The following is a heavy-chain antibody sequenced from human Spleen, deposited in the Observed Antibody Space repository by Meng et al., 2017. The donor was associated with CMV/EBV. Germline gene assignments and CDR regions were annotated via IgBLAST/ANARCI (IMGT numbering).Heavy chain of an antibody. J-gene: IGHJ4*02. CDR2: IYHSGIT. D-gene: IGHD1-1*01. CDR1: AYSINSTYF. V-gene: IGHV4-38-2*02. CDR3: AARGTGTTSFGS. Sequence: SETLSLTCIVSAYSINSTYFWGWIRQPPGKGLEWIGSIYHSGITDHNPSLKSRVTISVDTSKSQFSLKLSSVTAADTAVYYCAARGTGTTSFGSWGQGTVVTVSS.